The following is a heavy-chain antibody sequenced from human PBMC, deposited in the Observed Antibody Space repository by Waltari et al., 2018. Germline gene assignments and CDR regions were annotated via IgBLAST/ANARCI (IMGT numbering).Heavy chain of an antibody. V-gene: IGHV1-18*01. CDR3: ARDSHYYYDSDDEYRRFADAFDI. Sequence: QAQLVQSGAEVKKPGASVKVSCKASGYTLTTYGISWVRQAPGQGLEWMGWISTYNGNTNYGQKCQGRRTMTTDTSKTTSYMELKSLRSDDTAVYYCARDSHYYYDSDDEYRRFADAFDIWGQGTMVTVS. J-gene: IGHJ3*02. D-gene: IGHD3-22*01. CDR2: ISTYNGNT. CDR1: GYTLTTYG.